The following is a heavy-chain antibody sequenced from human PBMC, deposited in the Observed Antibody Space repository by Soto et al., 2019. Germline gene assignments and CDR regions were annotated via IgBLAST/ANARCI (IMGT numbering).Heavy chain of an antibody. Sequence: GAPVKVSFKASGETFPTFDIKWVGQAPGHGLEWMRWINPNSGNIGYAQRFQGRVTMTRDTAIRTAYMEVSSLRSDDTAVYYCARGRASGSYYLLDYWGQGTLVTVSS. J-gene: IGHJ4*02. D-gene: IGHD3-10*01. CDR1: GETFPTFD. V-gene: IGHV1-8*02. CDR2: INPNSGNI. CDR3: ARGRASGSYYLLDY.